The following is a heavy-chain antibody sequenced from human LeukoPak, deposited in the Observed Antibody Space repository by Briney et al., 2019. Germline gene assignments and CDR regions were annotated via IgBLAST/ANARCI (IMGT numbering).Heavy chain of an antibody. J-gene: IGHJ4*02. CDR3: ARVSGYDWESSFDY. V-gene: IGHV4-59*01. CDR1: GGPISSYY. Sequence: SETLPLTCCVSGGPISSYYWSWIRQPPGKGLEWIGYIYYRGSTNYNPPLKSRVTISVDTSKNQFSLKLSSVTAADTAVYYCARVSGYDWESSFDYWGQGTLVTVSS. CDR2: IYYRGST. D-gene: IGHD5-12*01.